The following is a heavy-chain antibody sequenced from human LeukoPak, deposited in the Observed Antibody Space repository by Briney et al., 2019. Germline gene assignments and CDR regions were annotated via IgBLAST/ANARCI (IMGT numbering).Heavy chain of an antibody. D-gene: IGHD4-11*01. J-gene: IGHJ4*02. V-gene: IGHV3-30-3*01. CDR1: GFTFSSYA. CDR3: ARVAFPTVTWDYFDY. CDR2: TSYDGNNK. Sequence: PGRSLRLSCAASGFTFSSYAMHWVRQAPGKGLEWVTVTSYDGNNKYYADSVKGRFTISRDNSKNTLYLQMNSLRAEDTAVYFCARVAFPTVTWDYFDYWGQGTLVTVSS.